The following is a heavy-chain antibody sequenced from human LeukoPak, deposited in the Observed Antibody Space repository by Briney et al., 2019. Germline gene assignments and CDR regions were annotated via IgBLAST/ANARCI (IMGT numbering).Heavy chain of an antibody. CDR3: ARGPGVAAADHYWYFDL. J-gene: IGHJ2*01. V-gene: IGHV4-34*01. CDR2: IRRSGST. D-gene: IGHD6-13*01. CDR1: GGSFSGYC. Sequence: SETLSLTCAVYGGSFSGYCWTWIRQPPGKGLEWIGEIRRSGSTNFNSSLKSRVSISVDTSKNQFSLKLSSVTAADTAVYFCARGPGVAAADHYWYFDLWGRGTLVTVSS.